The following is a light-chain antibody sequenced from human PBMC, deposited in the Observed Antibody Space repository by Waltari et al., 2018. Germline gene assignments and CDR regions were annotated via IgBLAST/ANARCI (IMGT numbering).Light chain of an antibody. J-gene: IGLJ3*02. CDR2: GSS. CDR3: QSYDTTLSVV. CDR1: GSNIGAGYD. V-gene: IGLV1-40*01. Sequence: QSVLTQPPSVSGAPGQRVTISCTGSGSNIGAGYDVHWYQQVPRAAPKLLIYGSSRRPLGVPDRFCGATSGTSASLAITGLQAEDEAVYYCQSYDTTLSVVFGGGTKLTVL.